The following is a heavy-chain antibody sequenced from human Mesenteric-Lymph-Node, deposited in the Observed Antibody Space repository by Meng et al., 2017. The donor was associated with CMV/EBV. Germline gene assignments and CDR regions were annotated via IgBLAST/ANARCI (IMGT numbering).Heavy chain of an antibody. CDR1: GGTCSSYA. Sequence: CKASGGTCSSYAISWVRQAPGQGLEWMGRIIPILGIANYAQKFQGRVTITADKSTSTAYMELSSLRSEDTAVYYCARVAVAGGLVDYWGQGTLVTVSS. CDR3: ARVAVAGGLVDY. V-gene: IGHV1-69*04. D-gene: IGHD6-19*01. J-gene: IGHJ4*02. CDR2: IIPILGIA.